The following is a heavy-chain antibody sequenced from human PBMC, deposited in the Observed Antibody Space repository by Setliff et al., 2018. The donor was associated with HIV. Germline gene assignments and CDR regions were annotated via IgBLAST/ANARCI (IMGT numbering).Heavy chain of an antibody. D-gene: IGHD4-4*01. CDR3: ARLDYSNYYSYYIDV. CDR1: GGSISSDSYY. J-gene: IGHJ6*03. V-gene: IGHV4-39*02. Sequence: SETLSLTCTVSGGSISSDSYYWGWIRQPPGKGLEWIASVHKSGNSYYKPSLKSRATISVDTSENHFSLRLNSVTAADTAVYYCARLDYSNYYSYYIDVWGEGTMVTVS. CDR2: VHKSGNS.